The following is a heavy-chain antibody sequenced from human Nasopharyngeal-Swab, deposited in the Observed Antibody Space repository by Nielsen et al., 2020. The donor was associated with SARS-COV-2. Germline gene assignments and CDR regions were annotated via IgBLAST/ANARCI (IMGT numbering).Heavy chain of an antibody. D-gene: IGHD6-19*01. CDR1: GFTFDDYA. CDR2: ISWNSGSI. J-gene: IGHJ6*02. CDR3: AKEMSSGWPWAYYYSMDV. V-gene: IGHV3-9*01. Sequence: GGSLRLSCAASGFTFDDYAMHWVRQAPGKGLEWVSGISWNSGSIGYADSVKGRFTISRDNAKNTLYLQMNSLRAEDTALYYCAKEMSSGWPWAYYYSMDVWGQGTTVTSP.